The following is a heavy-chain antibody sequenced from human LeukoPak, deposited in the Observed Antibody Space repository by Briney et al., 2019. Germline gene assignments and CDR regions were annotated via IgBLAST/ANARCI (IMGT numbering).Heavy chain of an antibody. CDR2: MNPNSGNT. CDR3: ARGLDYGDYADY. Sequence: ASVKVSCKASGYTFTSYDINWVRQATGQGLEWMGWMNPNSGNTGYAQKFQGRVTMTRNTSISTAYMELSSLRPEDTAVYYCARGLDYGDYADYWGQGTLVTVSS. J-gene: IGHJ4*02. D-gene: IGHD4-17*01. CDR1: GYTFTSYD. V-gene: IGHV1-8*01.